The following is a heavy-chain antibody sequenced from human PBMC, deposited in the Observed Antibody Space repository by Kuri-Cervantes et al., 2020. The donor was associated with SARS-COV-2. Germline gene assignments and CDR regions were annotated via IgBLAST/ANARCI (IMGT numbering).Heavy chain of an antibody. Sequence: VKVSCKASGYTFTGYYMHWVRQAPGQGLEWMGWTNPNSGGTNYAQKFQGRVTMTRDTSISTAYMELSRLRSDDTAVYYFARDYYILTGIFDYWGQGTLVTVAS. CDR1: GYTFTGYY. J-gene: IGHJ4*02. CDR2: TNPNSGGT. D-gene: IGHD3-9*01. CDR3: ARDYYILTGIFDY. V-gene: IGHV1-2*02.